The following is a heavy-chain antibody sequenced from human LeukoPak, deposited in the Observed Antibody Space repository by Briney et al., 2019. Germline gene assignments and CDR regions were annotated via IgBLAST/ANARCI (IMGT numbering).Heavy chain of an antibody. CDR2: IYYSGST. V-gene: IGHV4-39*01. D-gene: IGHD1-26*01. CDR3: TRQGGSYVGPDY. Sequence: SETLSLTCTVSGGSISSSSYYWGWIRQPPGKGLEWIGSIYYSGSTYYNPSLKSRVTISVDTSKNQFSLKLSSVTAADTAVYYCTRQGGSYVGPDYWGQGTLVTVSS. J-gene: IGHJ4*02. CDR1: GGSISSSSYY.